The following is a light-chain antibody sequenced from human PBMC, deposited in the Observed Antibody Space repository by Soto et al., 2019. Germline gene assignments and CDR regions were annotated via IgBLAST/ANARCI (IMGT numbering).Light chain of an antibody. CDR2: EGT. V-gene: IGLV2-23*01. CDR1: SSDVGSYNL. J-gene: IGLJ2*01. Sequence: QSALTQPASVSGSPGQSITISCTGTSSDVGSYNLVSWYQHHPGKAPKLLIYEGTKRPSGVSNRFSGSKSGNTASLTVSGLQAEDEADYYCCSNAGTIVVFGGGTQLTVL. CDR3: CSNAGTIVV.